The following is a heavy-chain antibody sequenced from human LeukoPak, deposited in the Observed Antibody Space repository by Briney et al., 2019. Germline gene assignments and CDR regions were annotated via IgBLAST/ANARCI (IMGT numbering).Heavy chain of an antibody. CDR3: ARGYYRAFDI. V-gene: IGHV4-59*01. CDR1: GGSISSYY. CDR2: IYYSGST. Sequence: SETLALTCTISGGSISSYYWSWIRQPPGKGMEWIGYIYYSGSTNYNPSLKSRVTISVDTSKNQFSLKLSSVTAADMAVYYCARGYYRAFDIWGQGTMVTVSS. J-gene: IGHJ3*02. D-gene: IGHD2/OR15-2a*01.